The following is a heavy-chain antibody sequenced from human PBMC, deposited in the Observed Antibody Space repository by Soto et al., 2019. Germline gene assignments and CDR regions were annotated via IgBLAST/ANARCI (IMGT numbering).Heavy chain of an antibody. D-gene: IGHD3-9*01. CDR2: VNSDGSNT. Sequence: EVQLVESGGGLVQPGGSLRLSCAASGFSFGNTWMHWVRQAPGKGLVWVPHVNSDGSNTNYADFVKGRFTVSRDNARNTVYLQMNSLRADDTAVYYCAKDWSYGLDVWGQGTTVTVSS. CDR3: AKDWSYGLDV. V-gene: IGHV3-74*01. J-gene: IGHJ6*02. CDR1: GFSFGNTW.